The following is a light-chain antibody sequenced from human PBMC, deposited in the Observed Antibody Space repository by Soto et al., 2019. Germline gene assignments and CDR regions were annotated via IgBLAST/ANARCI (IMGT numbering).Light chain of an antibody. CDR2: DAS. CDR1: QSVSSY. CDR3: QQRSNWPRT. Sequence: VLTQSPATLSLSPGKRTTLXXRASQSVSSYLAWYQRKPGQAPRXLIYDASNRATGIPARFSGSGSGTDFTLTISSLEPEDFAVYYCQQRSNWPRTFGQGTKVDIK. V-gene: IGKV3-11*01. J-gene: IGKJ1*01.